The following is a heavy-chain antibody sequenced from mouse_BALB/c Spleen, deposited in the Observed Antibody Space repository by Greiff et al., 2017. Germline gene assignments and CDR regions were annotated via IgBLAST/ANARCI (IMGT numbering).Heavy chain of an antibody. D-gene: IGHD2-4*01. CDR2: ISSGGGST. V-gene: IGHV5-12-1*01. CDR1: GFAFSSYD. Sequence: EVKLVESGGGLVKPGGSLKLSCAASGFAFSSYDMSWVRQTPEKRLEWVAYISSGGGSTYYPDTVKGRFTISRDNAKNTLYLQMSSLKSEDTAMYYCARGEDYDEAYWGQGTLVTVSA. CDR3: ARGEDYDEAY. J-gene: IGHJ3*01.